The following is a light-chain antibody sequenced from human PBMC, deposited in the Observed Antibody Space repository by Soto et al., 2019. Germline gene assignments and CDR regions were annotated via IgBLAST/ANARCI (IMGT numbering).Light chain of an antibody. Sequence: QAVVTQPPSVSGAPGQRVTISCSGSSSNIGAGYDVHWYQQFPGSAPKLLVFGNNNRPSGVPDRFSASKSGTSASLAITGLQAEDEADYYCQSSDTSLTGSVFGGGTKLTVL. CDR2: GNN. V-gene: IGLV1-40*01. CDR3: QSSDTSLTGSV. J-gene: IGLJ2*01. CDR1: SSNIGAGYD.